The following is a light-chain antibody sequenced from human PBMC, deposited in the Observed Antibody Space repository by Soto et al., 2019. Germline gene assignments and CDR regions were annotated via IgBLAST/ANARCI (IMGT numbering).Light chain of an antibody. Sequence: QSALTQPASVSGSPGQSITISCTGTSSDIGGYKYVSWYQQHPGKAPKVMIYEVSNRSSGVSNRFSGSKSGNTASLTISGLQAEDEADYYCSSYTSSSTVVFGGGTKLTVL. V-gene: IGLV2-14*01. CDR1: SSDIGGYKY. CDR3: SSYTSSSTVV. CDR2: EVS. J-gene: IGLJ2*01.